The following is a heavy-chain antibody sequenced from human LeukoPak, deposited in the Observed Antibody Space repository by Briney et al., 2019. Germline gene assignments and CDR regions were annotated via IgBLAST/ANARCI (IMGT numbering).Heavy chain of an antibody. J-gene: IGHJ3*02. CDR1: GGSISSGSYY. CDR3: ARVPLKGYGGPQRAFDI. V-gene: IGHV4-61*02. CDR2: VYTSGIT. D-gene: IGHD4-23*01. Sequence: SETLSLTCTVSGGSISSGSYYWNWIRQPAGKELEWIGRVYTSGITNYNPSLNSRVNISLDRSKNQFSLKLSSVTAADTAVYYCARVPLKGYGGPQRAFDIWGQGTMVTVSS.